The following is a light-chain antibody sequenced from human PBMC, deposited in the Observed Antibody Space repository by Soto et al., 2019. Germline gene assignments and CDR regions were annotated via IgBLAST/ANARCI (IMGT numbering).Light chain of an antibody. CDR3: SSFVHKNNLI. V-gene: IGLV2-14*01. J-gene: IGLJ2*01. Sequence: QSALTQPASVSGSPGQSITISCTGTSSDVGGYNYVSWYQQHPGKAPKLMIYEVSNRPSGVPTRFSGSKSGNTASLTISGLRAEDEADYYCSSFVHKNNLIFGGGTKVTVL. CDR1: SSDVGGYNY. CDR2: EVS.